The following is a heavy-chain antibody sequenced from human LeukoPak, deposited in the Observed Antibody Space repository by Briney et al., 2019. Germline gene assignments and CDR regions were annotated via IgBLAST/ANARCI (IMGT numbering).Heavy chain of an antibody. Sequence: QPGGSLRLSCSASGFIFSSSWMSWVRQAPGEGLEWVANIKQDGSEKYYVDSVKGRFTISRDNAKRSLYLQMNSLRAEDTALYYCAKDTERTYSSGVFDYWGQGTLVTVSS. J-gene: IGHJ4*02. D-gene: IGHD6-19*01. CDR2: IKQDGSEK. CDR3: AKDTERTYSSGVFDY. V-gene: IGHV3-7*03. CDR1: GFIFSSSW.